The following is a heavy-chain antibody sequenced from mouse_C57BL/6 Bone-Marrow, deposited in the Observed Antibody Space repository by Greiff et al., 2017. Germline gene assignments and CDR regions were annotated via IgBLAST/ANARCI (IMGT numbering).Heavy chain of an antibody. CDR1: GFNIKDDY. Sequence: VQLKQSGAELVRPGASVKLSCTASGFNIKDDYMHWVKQRPEQGLEWIGWIDPENGDTEYASKFQGKATITADTSSNTAYLQLSSLTSEDTAVYYCTPGFYYSNWGFAYWGQGTLVTVSA. V-gene: IGHV14-4*01. CDR3: TPGFYYSNWGFAY. J-gene: IGHJ3*01. CDR2: IDPENGDT. D-gene: IGHD2-5*01.